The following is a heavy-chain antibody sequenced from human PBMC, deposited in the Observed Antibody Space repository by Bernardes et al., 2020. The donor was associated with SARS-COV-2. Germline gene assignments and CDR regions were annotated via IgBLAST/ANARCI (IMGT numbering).Heavy chain of an antibody. CDR3: TTAGSF. D-gene: IGHD3-10*01. J-gene: IGHJ4*02. CDR2: IKSRADGGAV. CDR1: GFTFSKVW. V-gene: IGHV3-15*01. Sequence: GGSLRLSRAASGFTFSKVWMSWVRQAPGKGLEWVGRIKSRADGGAVDYAAPVKGRFTISRDDSRDTLYLQMNSLKTGDTAVYYCTTAGSFWGQGTLVTVSS.